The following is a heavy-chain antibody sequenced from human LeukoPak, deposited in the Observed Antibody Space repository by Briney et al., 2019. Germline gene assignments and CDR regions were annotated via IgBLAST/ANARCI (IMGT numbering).Heavy chain of an antibody. J-gene: IGHJ4*02. CDR1: GFTFSSYE. V-gene: IGHV3-48*03. CDR2: ISSSGSSI. CDR3: ARDSAGSGSYVGYFEY. D-gene: IGHD3-10*01. Sequence: PGGSLRLSCAASGFTFSSYEMNWVRQDRGEGLEWVSYISSSGSSIYYADSVKGRFTISRDNAMNSLYPQMNSLRAEDTAVYYCARDSAGSGSYVGYFEYWGQGTLVTVSS.